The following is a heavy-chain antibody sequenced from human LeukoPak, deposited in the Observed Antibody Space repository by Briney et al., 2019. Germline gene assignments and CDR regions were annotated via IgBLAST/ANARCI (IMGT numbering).Heavy chain of an antibody. CDR3: ARGFYCTSTSCSTGFYY. V-gene: IGHV3-21*01. CDR2: ISSSNSHI. Sequence: GGSLRLSCAASGFTFSSYAMNWVRQAPGKGLEWVSSISSSNSHIYYADSVKGRFTISRDNAKNSLYLQMNSLRAEDTAVYYCARGFYCTSTSCSTGFYYWGQGALVTVSS. D-gene: IGHD2-2*01. J-gene: IGHJ4*02. CDR1: GFTFSSYA.